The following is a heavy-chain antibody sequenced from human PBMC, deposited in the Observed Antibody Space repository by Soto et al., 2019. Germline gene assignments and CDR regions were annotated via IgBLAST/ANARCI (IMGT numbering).Heavy chain of an antibody. CDR1: GFTFSNAW. V-gene: IGHV3-15*01. CDR2: IKSKTDGGTT. J-gene: IGHJ4*02. D-gene: IGHD4-17*01. CDR3: TTDDSMPNDYGDYEGPGMVTFFDY. Sequence: GGSLRLSCAASGFTFSNAWMSWVRQAPGKGLEWVGRIKSKTDGGTTDYAAPVKGRFTISRDDSKNTLYLQMNSLKTEDTAVYYCTTDDSMPNDYGDYEGPGMVTFFDYWGQGTLVTVSS.